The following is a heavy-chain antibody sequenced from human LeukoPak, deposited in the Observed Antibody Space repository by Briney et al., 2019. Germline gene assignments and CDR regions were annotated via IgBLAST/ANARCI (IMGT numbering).Heavy chain of an antibody. Sequence: GGPLRLSCAASGFTFTSYSMNWVRQAPGKGLEWVSTISGGGGSTYYADSVKGRFTISRDNSKNTLYLQVNSLRAEDTAVYYCAKGGKWDVTPFDYWGQGTLATVSS. D-gene: IGHD1-26*01. J-gene: IGHJ4*02. CDR3: AKGGKWDVTPFDY. CDR1: GFTFTSYS. V-gene: IGHV3-23*01. CDR2: ISGGGGST.